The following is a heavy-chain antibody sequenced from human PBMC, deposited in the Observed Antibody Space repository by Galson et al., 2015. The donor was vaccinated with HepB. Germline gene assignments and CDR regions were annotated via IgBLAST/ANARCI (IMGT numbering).Heavy chain of an antibody. V-gene: IGHV3-11*05. CDR1: GFTFSDYY. Sequence: SLRLSCAASGFTFSDYYMSWIRQAPGKGLEWVSYISSSSSYTNYADSVKGRFTISRDNAKNLLYLQMNSLRAEDTAVYYCARVVGATEAFDYWGQGTLVTVSS. D-gene: IGHD1-26*01. CDR2: ISSSSSYT. J-gene: IGHJ4*02. CDR3: ARVVGATEAFDY.